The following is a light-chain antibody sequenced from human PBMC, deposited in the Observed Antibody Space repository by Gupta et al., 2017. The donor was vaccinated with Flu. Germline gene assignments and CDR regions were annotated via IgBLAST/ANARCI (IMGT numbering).Light chain of an antibody. CDR3: QQNYSTPPWT. V-gene: IGKV1-39*01. Sequence: SSLDAAAGDRVTITCRASQSISSYLYWYQQKPGKAPKLLIYAASSLQRGVPSRFSGSGAGTDFTLTTSSRQPEDFATYYCQQNYSTPPWTFGQGTKVEIK. CDR1: QSISSY. CDR2: AAS. J-gene: IGKJ1*01.